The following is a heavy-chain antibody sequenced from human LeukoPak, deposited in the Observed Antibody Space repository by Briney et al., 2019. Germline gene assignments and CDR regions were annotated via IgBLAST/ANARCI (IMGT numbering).Heavy chain of an antibody. CDR1: GFTFSSYT. J-gene: IGHJ4*02. CDR2: ITSSNSYI. CDR3: ARDSYISSYDSIGY. D-gene: IGHD3-22*01. V-gene: IGHV3-21*01. Sequence: TGGSLRLSCAASGFTFSSYTMNWVRQAPGKGLEWVSSITSSNSYISYADSVKGRFTISRDNAKNSLYLQMNSLTAEDTAVYYCARDSYISSYDSIGYWGQGTLVTVSS.